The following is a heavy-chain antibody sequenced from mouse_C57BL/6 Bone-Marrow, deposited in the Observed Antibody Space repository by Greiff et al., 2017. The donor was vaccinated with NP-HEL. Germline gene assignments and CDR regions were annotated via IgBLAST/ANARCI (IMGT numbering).Heavy chain of an antibody. CDR1: GYTFTSYG. CDR3: ATRDYGSRFSY. Sequence: QVQLQQSGAELARPGASVKLSCKASGYTFTSYGISWVKQRTGQGLEWIGEIYPRSGNTYYNEKFKGKATLTADKSSSTAYMELRSLTSEDSAVYFCATRDYGSRFSYWGQGTTLTVSS. J-gene: IGHJ2*01. D-gene: IGHD1-1*01. CDR2: IYPRSGNT. V-gene: IGHV1-81*01.